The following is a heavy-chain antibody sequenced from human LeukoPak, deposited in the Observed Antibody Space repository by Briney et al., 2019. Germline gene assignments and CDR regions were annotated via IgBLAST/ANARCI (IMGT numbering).Heavy chain of an antibody. V-gene: IGHV1-2*06. CDR2: INPNSGGT. D-gene: IGHD3-22*01. Sequence: GASVKVSCKASGYTFTGYYMHWVRQAPGQGLEWMGRINPNSGGTNYAQKFQGRVTITTDESTSTAYMELSSLRSEDTAVYYCASTYYYDSSGLSAYFDYWGQGTLVTVSS. J-gene: IGHJ4*02. CDR1: GYTFTGYY. CDR3: ASTYYYDSSGLSAYFDY.